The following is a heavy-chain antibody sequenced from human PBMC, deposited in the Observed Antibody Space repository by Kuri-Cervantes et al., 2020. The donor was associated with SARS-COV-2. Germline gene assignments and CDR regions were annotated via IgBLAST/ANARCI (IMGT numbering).Heavy chain of an antibody. J-gene: IGHJ5*02. Sequence: GESLKISCAASGFTFSSYEMNWVRQAPGKGLEWVSYISSSGSTIYYADSVKGRFTISRDNSKNTPYLQMNSLRAEDTAVYYCAKPGITMVRGVIYWIDPWGQGTLVTVSS. D-gene: IGHD3-10*01. CDR3: AKPGITMVRGVIYWIDP. V-gene: IGHV3-48*03. CDR2: ISSSGSTI. CDR1: GFTFSSYE.